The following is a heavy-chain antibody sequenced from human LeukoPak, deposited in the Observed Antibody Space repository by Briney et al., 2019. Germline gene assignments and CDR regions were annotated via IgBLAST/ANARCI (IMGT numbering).Heavy chain of an antibody. CDR1: GYTFTAYY. V-gene: IGHV1-2*02. J-gene: IGHJ4*02. CDR3: ARDDNFQFDY. D-gene: IGHD1-1*01. Sequence: ASVKVSCKASGYTFTAYYMHWVRQAPGQGLEWMGWINPNSGGTNYAPKFQGRVTMTSDTSISTAYMDLSRLTFDDTAVYYCARDDNFQFDYWGQGTLVTVSS. CDR2: INPNSGGT.